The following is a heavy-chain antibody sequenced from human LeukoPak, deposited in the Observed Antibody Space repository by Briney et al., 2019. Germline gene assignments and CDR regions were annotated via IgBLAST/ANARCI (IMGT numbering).Heavy chain of an antibody. D-gene: IGHD2-2*01. J-gene: IGHJ4*02. CDR2: ISGSGGST. CDR1: GFTFSSYA. CDR3: AKDAPVNIVVVPAANS. V-gene: IGHV3-23*01. Sequence: LSGGSLRLSCAASGFTFSSYAMSWVRQAPGKGLEWVSAISGSGGSTYYADSVKGRFTISRDNSKNTLYLQMNSLRAEDTAVYYSAKDAPVNIVVVPAANSWGQGTLVTVSS.